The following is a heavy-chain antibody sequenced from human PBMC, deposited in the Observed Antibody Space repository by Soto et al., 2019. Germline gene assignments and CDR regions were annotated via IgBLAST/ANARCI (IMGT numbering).Heavy chain of an antibody. CDR3: AKDRMDQNGVWHPFDT. CDR2: IGGGGADT. V-gene: IGHV3-23*01. J-gene: IGHJ3*02. CDR1: GFSFSMFA. D-gene: IGHD1-1*01. Sequence: GGSLRLSCAASGFSFSMFAMNWVRQTPGKGLEWVSSIGGGGADTYYADSVKGRFTISRDNSKNTLFLQMNSLRAEDTAIYYCAKDRMDQNGVWHPFDTWGRGTMVTVSS.